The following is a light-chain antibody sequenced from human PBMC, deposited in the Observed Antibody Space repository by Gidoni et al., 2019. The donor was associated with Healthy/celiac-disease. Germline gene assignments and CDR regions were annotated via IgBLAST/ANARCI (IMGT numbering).Light chain of an antibody. J-gene: IGKJ4*01. V-gene: IGKV3-11*01. CDR2: DAS. CDR3: QQRSNWPRT. CDR1: QSVSSY. Sequence: EIVLTQSPATLSLSPGERATLSCRASQSVSSYLAWYQQKPGQAPRPLIYDASNRATGIPARFSGSGSGTDFTLTISSLEPEDFAVYDCQQRSNWPRTFGGGTKVEIK.